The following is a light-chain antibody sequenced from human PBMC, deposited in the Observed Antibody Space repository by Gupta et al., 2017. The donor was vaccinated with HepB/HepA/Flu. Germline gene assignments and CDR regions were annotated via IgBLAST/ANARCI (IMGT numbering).Light chain of an antibody. CDR2: WAS. CDR1: QSVLYSSNNKNY. J-gene: IGKJ4*01. Sequence: DIVMAQSPDSLAVSLGERATINCKSSQSVLYSSNNKNYLAWYQQKPGQPPKLLIYWASSRQSGVPDRFSGNGSGTEFTLTIRSLQAEDVAIYYCQQYSSTPLTFGGGTKVEIK. V-gene: IGKV4-1*01. CDR3: QQYSSTPLT.